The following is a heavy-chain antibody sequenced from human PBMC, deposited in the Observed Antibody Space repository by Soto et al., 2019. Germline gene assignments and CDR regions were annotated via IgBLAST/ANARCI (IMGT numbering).Heavy chain of an antibody. Sequence: GGSLRLSCAACRFTFSGYGMHWVRQAPGKRLEWVAVIRSDGSNKYYADSVKGRFTISSDNSRKTLYLQMNSLSSEQSTVFYCARDDLHCSSGSCHRSYSLDYFDYWGQGTLVTVSS. D-gene: IGHD2-15*01. J-gene: IGHJ4*02. CDR1: RFTFSGYG. V-gene: IGHV3-30*02. CDR2: IRSDGSNK. CDR3: ARDDLHCSSGSCHRSYSLDYFDY.